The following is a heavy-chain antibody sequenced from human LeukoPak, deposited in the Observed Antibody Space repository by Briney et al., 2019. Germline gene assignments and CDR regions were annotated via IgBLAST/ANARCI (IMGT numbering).Heavy chain of an antibody. CDR1: GFTFSNYG. V-gene: IGHV3-30*02. CDR3: AKDHYSSGWLNYSDY. J-gene: IGHJ4*02. CDR2: IRYTGSNK. Sequence: GGSLRLSCAASGFTFSNYGMHWVRQAPGKGLEWVAFIRYTGSNKYYADSVKGRFTISRDNSKNTLYLQMNTLCPEDTAMYYCAKDHYSSGWLNYSDYWGQGTLVTVSS. D-gene: IGHD6-19*01.